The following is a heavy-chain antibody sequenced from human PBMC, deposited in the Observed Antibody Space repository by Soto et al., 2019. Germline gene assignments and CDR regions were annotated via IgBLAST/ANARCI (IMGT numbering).Heavy chain of an antibody. Sequence: GGSLRLSCTASGFTFGDYAMSWFRQAPGKGLEWVGFIRSKAYGGTTEYAASVKGRFTISRDDSKSIAYLQMNSLKTEDTAVYYCTRLSSYAREYYYMDVWGKGTTVTVSS. J-gene: IGHJ6*03. CDR2: IRSKAYGGTT. CDR1: GFTFGDYA. V-gene: IGHV3-49*03. D-gene: IGHD2-2*01. CDR3: TRLSSYAREYYYMDV.